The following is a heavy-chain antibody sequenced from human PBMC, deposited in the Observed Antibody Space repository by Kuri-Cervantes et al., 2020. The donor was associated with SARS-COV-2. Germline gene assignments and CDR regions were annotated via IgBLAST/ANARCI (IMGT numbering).Heavy chain of an antibody. CDR2: INHSGST. V-gene: IGHV4-34*01. Sequence: GSLRLSCAVYGGSFSGYYWSWIRQPPGKGLEWIGEINHSGSTNYNPSLKSRVTVSVDTSKNQFSLKLSSVTAADTAVYYCARDERAYYDYVWGSYRVQNFDYWGQGTLVTVSS. CDR3: ARDERAYYDYVWGSYRVQNFDY. CDR1: GGSFSGYY. J-gene: IGHJ4*02. D-gene: IGHD3-16*02.